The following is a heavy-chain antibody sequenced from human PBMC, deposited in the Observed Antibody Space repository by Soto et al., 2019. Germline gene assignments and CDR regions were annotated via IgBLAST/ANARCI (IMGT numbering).Heavy chain of an antibody. J-gene: IGHJ4*02. V-gene: IGHV3-74*01. CDR3: ARGLSGNYGDDY. Sequence: GGSLRLSCAASGFTFSSYWMHWVRQAPGKGLVWVSRINSDGTTTNYADSVKGRFTISRDNAKNTVHLQMNSLREEDTGVYYCARGLSGNYGDDYWGQGSLVTVSS. CDR1: GFTFSSYW. CDR2: INSDGTTT. D-gene: IGHD4-17*01.